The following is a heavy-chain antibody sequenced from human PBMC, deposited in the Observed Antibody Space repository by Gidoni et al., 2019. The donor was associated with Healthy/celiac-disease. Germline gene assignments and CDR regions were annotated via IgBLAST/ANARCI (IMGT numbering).Heavy chain of an antibody. CDR1: GGTFSSYA. CDR3: ARDRGQGYCSSTSCFPSNWFDP. J-gene: IGHJ5*02. CDR2: IIPIFGTA. V-gene: IGHV1-69*01. D-gene: IGHD2-2*01. Sequence: QVQLVQSGAEVKKPGSSVKVYCKASGGTFSSYAISWVRQAPGQGLEWMGGIIPIFGTANYAQKFQGRVTITADESTSTAYMELSSLRSEDTAVYYCARDRGQGYCSSTSCFPSNWFDPWGQGTLVTVSS.